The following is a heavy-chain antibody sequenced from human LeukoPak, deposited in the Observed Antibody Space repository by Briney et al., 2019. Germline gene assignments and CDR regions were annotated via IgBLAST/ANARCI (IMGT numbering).Heavy chain of an antibody. CDR3: ARRVGSGTYSASIDY. Sequence: SETLFLTCTVSGGSISSYYWSWIRQPPGEGLEWIGEINHSGSTNYNPSLKSRVAISVDTSKNQFSLKLSSVTAADTAVYYCARRVGSGTYSASIDYWGQGTLVTVSS. CDR1: GGSISSYY. J-gene: IGHJ4*02. D-gene: IGHD3-10*01. V-gene: IGHV4-34*01. CDR2: INHSGST.